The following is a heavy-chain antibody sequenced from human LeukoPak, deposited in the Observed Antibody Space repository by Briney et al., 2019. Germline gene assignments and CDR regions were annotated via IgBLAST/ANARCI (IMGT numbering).Heavy chain of an antibody. CDR3: ARDHQVGATNEDY. CDR2: INPNSGGT. J-gene: IGHJ4*02. V-gene: IGHV1-2*02. CDR1: GYTFTGYY. Sequence: ASVKVSCKTSGYTFTGYYMHWVRQAPGQGLEWMGWINPNSGGTNYAQKFQGRVTKTRDTSISTAYMELSRLRSDDTAVYYCARDHQVGATNEDYWGQGTLVTVSS. D-gene: IGHD1-26*01.